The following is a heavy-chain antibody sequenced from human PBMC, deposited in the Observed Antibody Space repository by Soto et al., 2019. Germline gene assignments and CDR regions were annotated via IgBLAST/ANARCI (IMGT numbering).Heavy chain of an antibody. CDR3: VREDDGGDRDYYGLDV. CDR2: IHYSGSV. CDR1: GGSISSDHYH. Sequence: QVQLQESGPGLVRPSQTLSLTCTVSGGSISSDHYHWTWIRQTPGKGLEGIGYIHYSGSVHYNPSLQIRVTMSVDTSKNLFSLKLSSVTAADTAVYFCVREDDGGDRDYYGLDVWGQGTTVTVSS. D-gene: IGHD4-17*01. V-gene: IGHV4-30-4*01. J-gene: IGHJ6*02.